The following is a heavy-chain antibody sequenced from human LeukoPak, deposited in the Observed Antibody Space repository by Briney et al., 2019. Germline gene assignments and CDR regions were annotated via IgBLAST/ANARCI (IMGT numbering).Heavy chain of an antibody. Sequence: GGSLRLSCAASGFTFSSYWMIWVRQAPGKGLEWVANIKQDGSEKYYVDSVKGRFTISRDNAKNSLYLQMNSLRAEDTAVYYCARDGAVSGGLTMVRGVTFDYWGQGTLVTVSS. V-gene: IGHV3-7*01. CDR2: IKQDGSEK. CDR3: ARDGAVSGGLTMVRGVTFDY. CDR1: GFTFSSYW. D-gene: IGHD3-10*01. J-gene: IGHJ4*02.